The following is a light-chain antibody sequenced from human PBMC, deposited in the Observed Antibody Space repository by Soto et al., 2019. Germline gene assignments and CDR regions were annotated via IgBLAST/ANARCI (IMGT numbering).Light chain of an antibody. CDR3: QSYDSSLSVYV. CDR2: GNS. Sequence: QSVLTQPPSVSGAPGQRVTISCTGSSSNIGAGYDVHWYQQLPGTAPKLLIYGNSNRPSGVPDRFSGSKSGTSASLAITGLQAEDEADYYCQSYDSSLSVYVFGTGTKVTXL. J-gene: IGLJ1*01. CDR1: SSNIGAGYD. V-gene: IGLV1-40*01.